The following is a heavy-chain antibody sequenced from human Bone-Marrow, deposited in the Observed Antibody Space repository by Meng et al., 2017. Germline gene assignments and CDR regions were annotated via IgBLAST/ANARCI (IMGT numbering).Heavy chain of an antibody. D-gene: IGHD3-9*01. Sequence: QVQLVESGGGVVQPGRSLRLSWSASGFTFSRYAMDWVRQAPGKGLEWVAVISFDGSKQYYADSVKGRFNISRDNSKNTLYLQMHSLRAEDTAMYFCAKDPRFYDTLTGYSAYYFDYWGQGTLVTVSS. V-gene: IGHV3-30*04. CDR3: AKDPRFYDTLTGYSAYYFDY. J-gene: IGHJ4*02. CDR2: ISFDGSKQ. CDR1: GFTFSRYA.